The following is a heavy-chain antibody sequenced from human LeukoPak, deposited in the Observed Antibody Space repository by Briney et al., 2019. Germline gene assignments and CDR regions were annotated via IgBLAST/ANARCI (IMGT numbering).Heavy chain of an antibody. V-gene: IGHV4-34*01. CDR1: GGSFSGYY. CDR2: INHSGST. CDR3: ARRGYSSSPFDY. J-gene: IGHJ4*02. D-gene: IGHD6-6*01. Sequence: SETLSLTCAVYGGSFSGYYWGWIRQPPGKGLEWIGEINHSGSTNYNPSLKSRVTISVDTSKNQFSLKLSSVTAADTAVYYCARRGYSSSPFDYWGQGTLVTVSS.